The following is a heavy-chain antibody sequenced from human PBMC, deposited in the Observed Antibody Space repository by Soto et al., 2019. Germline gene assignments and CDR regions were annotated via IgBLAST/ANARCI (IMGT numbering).Heavy chain of an antibody. D-gene: IGHD5-12*01. Sequence: GGSLRFSCAASGFTVSSNYMSWVRQAPGKGLEWVSVIYSGGSTYYADSVKGRFTISRDNSKNTLYLQMNSLRAEDTAVYYCAYLSTNYYYYGMDVWGQGTTVTVSS. V-gene: IGHV3-53*01. CDR2: IYSGGST. CDR3: AYLSTNYYYYGMDV. CDR1: GFTVSSNY. J-gene: IGHJ6*02.